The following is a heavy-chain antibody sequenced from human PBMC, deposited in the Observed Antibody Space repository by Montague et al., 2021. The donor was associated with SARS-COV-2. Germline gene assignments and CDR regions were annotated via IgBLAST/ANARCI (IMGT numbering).Heavy chain of an antibody. J-gene: IGHJ4*02. CDR2: TYYKSEWHT. CDR1: GDSVAKTRAT. Sequence: CAISGDSVAKTRATSDWHTHDPRHGLESLGRTYYKSEWHTDYAVSVEGRLAIDADTSKNQSSLQLHSVTPEDSAVYYCASGWTLFDWGQGTLVTVSS. V-gene: IGHV6-1*01. CDR3: ASGWTLFD. D-gene: IGHD3-10*02.